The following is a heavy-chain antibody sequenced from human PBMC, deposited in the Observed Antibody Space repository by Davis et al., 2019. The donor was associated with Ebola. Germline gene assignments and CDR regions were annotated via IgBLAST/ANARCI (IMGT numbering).Heavy chain of an antibody. CDR3: ARRYSKPYWYFDL. J-gene: IGHJ2*01. V-gene: IGHV5-51*01. CDR1: GYSFTIYW. CDR2: IYPGDSDT. Sequence: GESLKISCKGSGYSFTIYWIGWVRQMPGKGLEWMGIIYPGDSDTRYSPSFQGQVTISADKSISTAYLQWSSLKASDTAMYYCARRYSKPYWYFDLWGRGTLVTVSS. D-gene: IGHD3-16*02.